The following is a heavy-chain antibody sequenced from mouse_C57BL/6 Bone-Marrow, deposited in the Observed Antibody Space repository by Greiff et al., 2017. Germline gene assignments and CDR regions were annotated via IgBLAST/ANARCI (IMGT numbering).Heavy chain of an antibody. CDR1: GYTFTSYW. Sequence: QVQLQQPGAELVKPGASVKLSCTASGYTFTSYWMQWVKQRPGQGLEWIGEIDPSDSYTNYNQKFKGKATLTVDTSSSTAYMQLSSLTSEDSAVYYCARDYVNRSYWGQGTLVTVSA. V-gene: IGHV1-50*01. D-gene: IGHD2-1*01. CDR2: IDPSDSYT. CDR3: ARDYVNRSY. J-gene: IGHJ3*01.